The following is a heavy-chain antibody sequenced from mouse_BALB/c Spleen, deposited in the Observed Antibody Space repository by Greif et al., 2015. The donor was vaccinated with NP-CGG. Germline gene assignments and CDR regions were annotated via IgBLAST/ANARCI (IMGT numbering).Heavy chain of an antibody. J-gene: IGHJ4*01. Sequence: EVKLMESGGGLVQPKGSLKLSCAASGFTFNTYAMNWVRQAPGKGLEWVARIRSKSNNYATYYAGSVKDRFTISRDDSQSMLYLQMNNLKTEDTAMYYCHGSSYLHAMDYWGQGTSVTVSS. CDR2: IRSKSNNYAT. CDR1: GFTFNTYA. V-gene: IGHV10-1*02. D-gene: IGHD1-1*01. CDR3: HGSSYLHAMDY.